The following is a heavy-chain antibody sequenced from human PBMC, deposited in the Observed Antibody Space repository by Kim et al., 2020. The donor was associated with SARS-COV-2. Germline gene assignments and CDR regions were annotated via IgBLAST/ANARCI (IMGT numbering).Heavy chain of an antibody. Sequence: SETLSLTCAVYGGSFSGYYWSWIRQPPGKGLEWIGVINHSGSTNYNPSLKRRVTISVDMSKNQFFLKLSSVTAADTAVYFCVGAGRQWLVRPIFYYFDFWGQGTLVTVSS. CDR3: VGAGRQWLVRPIFYYFDF. CDR1: GGSFSGYY. D-gene: IGHD6-19*01. J-gene: IGHJ4*02. CDR2: INHSGST. V-gene: IGHV4-34*01.